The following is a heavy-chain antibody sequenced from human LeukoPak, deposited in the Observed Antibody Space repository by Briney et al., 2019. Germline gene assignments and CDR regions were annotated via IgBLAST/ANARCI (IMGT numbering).Heavy chain of an antibody. V-gene: IGHV3-30-3*01. CDR2: ISYDGSNK. CDR3: ARAPRAAGRVIYFDY. J-gene: IGHJ4*02. D-gene: IGHD6-13*01. CDR1: GFTFSSYA. Sequence: GGSLRLSCAASGFTFSSYAMHWVRQAPGKGLEWVAVISYDGSNKYYADSVKGRFTISRDNSKNTLYLQMNSLRAEDTAVYYCARAPRAAGRVIYFDYWGQGTLVTVSS.